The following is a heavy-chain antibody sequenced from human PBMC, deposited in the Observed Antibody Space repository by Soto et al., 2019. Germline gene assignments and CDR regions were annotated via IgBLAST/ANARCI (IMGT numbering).Heavy chain of an antibody. CDR1: GHTFTGYY. V-gene: IGHV1-2*02. J-gene: IGHJ4*02. CDR3: ARADLAYDFWSGLNPFFDY. CDR2: INPNSGGT. Sequence: ASVKVSCKASGHTFTGYYMHWVRQAPGQGLEWMGWINPNSGGTNYAQKFQGRVTMTRDTSISTAYMELSRLRSDDTAVYYCARADLAYDFWSGLNPFFDYWGQGTLVTVSS. D-gene: IGHD3-3*01.